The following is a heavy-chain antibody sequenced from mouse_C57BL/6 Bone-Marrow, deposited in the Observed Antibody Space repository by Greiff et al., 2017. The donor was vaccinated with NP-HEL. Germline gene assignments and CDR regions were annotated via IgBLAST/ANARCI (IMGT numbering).Heavy chain of an antibody. D-gene: IGHD1-1*01. CDR1: GFTFSSYG. CDR2: ISSGGSYT. CDR3: ARAYYYLNAY. J-gene: IGHJ3*01. V-gene: IGHV5-6*01. Sequence: EVHLVESGGDLVKPGGSLKLSCAASGFTFSSYGMSWVRQTPDKRLEWVATISSGGSYTYYPDSVKGRFTISRDNAKNTLYLQMSSLKSEDTAMYYCARAYYYLNAYWGQGTLVTVSA.